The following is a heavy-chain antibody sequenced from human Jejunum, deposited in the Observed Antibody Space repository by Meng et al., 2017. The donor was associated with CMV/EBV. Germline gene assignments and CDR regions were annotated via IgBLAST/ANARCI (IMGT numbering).Heavy chain of an antibody. CDR3: ARGLGDGMDV. V-gene: IGHV4-59*11. D-gene: IGHD3-3*01. CDR2: VYANGDT. J-gene: IGHJ6*02. CDR1: GGSLSRHY. Sequence: CTVSGGSLSRHYWSCLRQPPGKGLEWIGHVYANGDTHYNSSLKSRITTSVDTSRNLFSLKLKSVTAADTAVYYCARGLGDGMDVWGQGTTVTVSS.